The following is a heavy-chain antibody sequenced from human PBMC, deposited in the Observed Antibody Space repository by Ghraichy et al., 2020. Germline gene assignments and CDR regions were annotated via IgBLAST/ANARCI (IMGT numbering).Heavy chain of an antibody. CDR1: GYTLTELS. D-gene: IGHD4-17*01. Sequence: ASVKVSCKVSGYTLTELSMHWVRQAPGKGLEWMGGFDPEDGETIYAQKFQGRVTMTEDTSTDTAYMELSSLRSEDTAVYYCATVKLGDYLYNWFDPWGQGTLVTVSS. V-gene: IGHV1-24*01. CDR3: ATVKLGDYLYNWFDP. J-gene: IGHJ5*02. CDR2: FDPEDGET.